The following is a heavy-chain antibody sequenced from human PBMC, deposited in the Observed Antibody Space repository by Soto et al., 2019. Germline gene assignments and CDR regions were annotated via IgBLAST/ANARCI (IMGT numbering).Heavy chain of an antibody. CDR3: ARGGDTMVRGVIIYYYYGMDV. D-gene: IGHD3-10*01. V-gene: IGHV4-38-2*01. CDR1: GYSISSGYY. Sequence: ETLSLTCAVSGYSISSGYYWGWIRQPPGKGLEWIGSIHHSGSTYYKPSLKSRVTISLDTSRNQFSLRLSSVTAADTAVYYCARGGDTMVRGVIIYYYYGMDVWGQGTTVTVSS. J-gene: IGHJ6*02. CDR2: IHHSGST.